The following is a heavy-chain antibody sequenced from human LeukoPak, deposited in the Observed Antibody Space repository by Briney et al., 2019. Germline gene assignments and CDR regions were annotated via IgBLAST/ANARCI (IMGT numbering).Heavy chain of an antibody. J-gene: IGHJ4*02. Sequence: SETLSLTCTVSGGSISSGGNYWSWIRQHPGKGLEWIGYIYYSGSTYYNPSLKSRVTISVDTSKNQFSLKLSSVTAADTAVYYCAREGGVAMVNYFDYWGQGTLVTVSS. CDR1: GGSISSGGNY. V-gene: IGHV4-31*03. CDR2: IYYSGST. CDR3: AREGGVAMVNYFDY. D-gene: IGHD2-8*02.